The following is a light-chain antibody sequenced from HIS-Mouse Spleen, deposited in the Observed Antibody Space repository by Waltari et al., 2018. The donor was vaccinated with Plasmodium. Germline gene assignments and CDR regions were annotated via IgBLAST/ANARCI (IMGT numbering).Light chain of an antibody. CDR1: QSVSSSY. V-gene: IGKV3-20*01. Sequence: DIVLTQPPGTLSLSPGERATLSCRASQSVSSSYLAWYQQKPGQAPRLLIYGASSRATGIPDRFSGSGSGTDFTLTISRLEPEDFAVYYCQQYGSSPPWTFGQGTKVEIK. CDR2: GAS. J-gene: IGKJ1*01. CDR3: QQYGSSPPWT.